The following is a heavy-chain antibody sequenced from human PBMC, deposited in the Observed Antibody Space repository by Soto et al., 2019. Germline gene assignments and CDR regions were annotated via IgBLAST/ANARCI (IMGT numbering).Heavy chain of an antibody. Sequence: SVKVSCKASGGTFSSYTISWVRQAPGQGLEWMGRIIPILGIANYAQKFQGRVTITADKSTSTAYMELSSLRSEDTAVYYCAREYRYCSGGSCYSDAFDIWGQGTTVTVSS. CDR3: AREYRYCSGGSCYSDAFDI. CDR1: GGTFSSYT. V-gene: IGHV1-69*02. J-gene: IGHJ3*02. D-gene: IGHD2-15*01. CDR2: IIPILGIA.